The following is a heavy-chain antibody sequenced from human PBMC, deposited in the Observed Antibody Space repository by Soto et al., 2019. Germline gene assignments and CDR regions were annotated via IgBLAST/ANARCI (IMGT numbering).Heavy chain of an antibody. D-gene: IGHD6-19*01. CDR2: SRNKANRYTT. CDR1: GFTFSDHY. CDR3: ARVRAVAGTGYFDY. Sequence: EVQLVESGGGLVQPGGSLRLSCAASGFTFSDHYLDWVRQAPGKGLEWVGRSRNKANRYTTDYAASVKGRFTISRDDSKNSLYQQMNSLKTEDTAVYYCARVRAVAGTGYFDYWGQGTLVTVSS. J-gene: IGHJ4*02. V-gene: IGHV3-72*01.